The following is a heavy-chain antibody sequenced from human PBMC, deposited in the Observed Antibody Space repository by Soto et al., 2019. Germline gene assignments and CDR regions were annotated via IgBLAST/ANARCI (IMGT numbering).Heavy chain of an antibody. CDR2: ISSSSSYI. J-gene: IGHJ4*02. Sequence: GGSPRLSCAASGFTFSSYSMNWVRQAPGKGLEWVSSISSSSSYIYYADSVKGRFTISRDNAKNSLYLQMNSLRAEDTAVYYCARDSNWGTPYYFDYWGQGTLVTVSS. CDR1: GFTFSSYS. CDR3: ARDSNWGTPYYFDY. D-gene: IGHD7-27*01. V-gene: IGHV3-21*01.